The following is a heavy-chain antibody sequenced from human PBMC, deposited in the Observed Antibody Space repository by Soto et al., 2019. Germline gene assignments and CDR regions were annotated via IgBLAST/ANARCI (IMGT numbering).Heavy chain of an antibody. V-gene: IGHV3-48*01. J-gene: IGHJ4*02. Sequence: DVQLVESGGGLAQPGGSLRLSCAASGFTFSSYSINWVRQAPGKGLAWISYISSSGRTIDYADSVKGRFSISRDNAKNSLFLQMNSLRADDTAVYYCARNFFCGGDCYLYYYDYWGQGTLVTVSS. CDR2: ISSSGRTI. CDR1: GFTFSSYS. CDR3: ARNFFCGGDCYLYYYDY. D-gene: IGHD2-21*01.